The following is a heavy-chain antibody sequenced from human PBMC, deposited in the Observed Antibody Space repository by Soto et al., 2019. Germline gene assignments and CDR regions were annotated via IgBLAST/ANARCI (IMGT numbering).Heavy chain of an antibody. V-gene: IGHV3-7*04. D-gene: IGHD2-2*01. CDR3: ARGYCSSTSCYLYAFDI. Sequence: GGSMRLSCAASGFTFSRNWMSWVRQAPGKGLEWVANIKQDGSEKNYVDSVKGRFTISRDNAKNSLYLQMNSLRAEDTALYYCARGYCSSTSCYLYAFDIWGQGTMVTVSS. CDR2: IKQDGSEK. J-gene: IGHJ3*02. CDR1: GFTFSRNW.